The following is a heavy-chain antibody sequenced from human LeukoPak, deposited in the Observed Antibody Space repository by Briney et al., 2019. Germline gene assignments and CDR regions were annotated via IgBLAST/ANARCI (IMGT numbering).Heavy chain of an antibody. D-gene: IGHD4-11*01. V-gene: IGHV1-2*02. J-gene: IGHJ4*02. CDR2: INPNSGGT. Sequence: ASVKVSCKASGYTFTAYYMHWVRQAPGQGLEWMGWINPNSGGTNYAQKFQGRVTMTRDTSISTAYMELSRLRSDDTAVYYCARDGDYSNYGFDYWGQGTLVTVSS. CDR1: GYTFTAYY. CDR3: ARDGDYSNYGFDY.